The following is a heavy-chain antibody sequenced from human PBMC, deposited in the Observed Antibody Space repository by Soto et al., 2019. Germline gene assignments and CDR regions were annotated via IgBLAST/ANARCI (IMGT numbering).Heavy chain of an antibody. V-gene: IGHV1-69*02. CDR2: IIPILGIA. CDR1: GGTFSSYT. Sequence: ASVKVSCKASGGTFSSYTISWVRQAPGQGLEWKGRIIPILGIANYAQKFQGRVTITADKSTSTAYMDLSSLRSEDTAVYYCARTKIGPAADTIDYWGQGTLVTVSS. CDR3: ARTKIGPAADTIDY. J-gene: IGHJ4*02. D-gene: IGHD2-2*01.